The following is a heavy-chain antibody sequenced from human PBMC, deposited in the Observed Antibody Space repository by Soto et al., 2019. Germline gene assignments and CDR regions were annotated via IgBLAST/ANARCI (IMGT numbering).Heavy chain of an antibody. Sequence: GASVKVSCKAFGGTLSSYAFRWGGQAPGQGLEWMGGIIPIFGTANYAQKFQGRVTITADESTSTAYMELSSLRSEDTAVYYCARAIGSRWPRGYWFDPWGQGTLVTVSS. CDR2: IIPIFGTA. CDR1: GGTLSSYA. D-gene: IGHD6-19*01. J-gene: IGHJ5*02. V-gene: IGHV1-69*13. CDR3: ARAIGSRWPRGYWFDP.